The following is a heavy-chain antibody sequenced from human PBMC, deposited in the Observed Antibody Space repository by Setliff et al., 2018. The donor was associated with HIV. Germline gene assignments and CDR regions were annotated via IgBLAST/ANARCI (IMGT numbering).Heavy chain of an antibody. J-gene: IGHJ4*02. CDR3: ARGAVANSMILY. CDR2: INGDGSVI. V-gene: IGHV3-74*01. D-gene: IGHD3-16*01. Sequence: PGGSLRLSCAASGFTFSSYSMNWVRQVPGKGLMWVARINGDGSVINYADSVKGRFTISRDNSKNTLFLQMNSLRVEDTAVYYCARGAVANSMILYWGQGTLVTVSS. CDR1: GFTFSSYS.